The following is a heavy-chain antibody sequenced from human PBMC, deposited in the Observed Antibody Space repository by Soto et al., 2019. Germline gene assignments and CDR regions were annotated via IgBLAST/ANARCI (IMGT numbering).Heavy chain of an antibody. J-gene: IGHJ4*02. D-gene: IGHD4-17*01. Sequence: GGSLRLSCAASGFTFSSYSMNWVRQAPGKGLEWVSSISSSSSYIYYADSVKGRFTISRDNAKNSLYLQMNSLRAEDTAVYYCAARGGGAGTTVTHFDYWGQGTLVTVSS. CDR3: AARGGGAGTTVTHFDY. CDR1: GFTFSSYS. V-gene: IGHV3-21*01. CDR2: ISSSSSYI.